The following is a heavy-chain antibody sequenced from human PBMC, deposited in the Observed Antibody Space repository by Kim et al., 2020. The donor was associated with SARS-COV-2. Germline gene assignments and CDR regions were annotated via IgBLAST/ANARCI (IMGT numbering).Heavy chain of an antibody. V-gene: IGHV3-23*01. Sequence: GGSLRLSCAASGFTFSSYVMTWVRQAPGKGLEWVSVISASGDRTYNADSVKGRFTISRDNSKNTLYMQMNSLRAEDTALHYCAKGLIVSSGVYSYFDNWG. CDR1: GFTFSSYV. J-gene: IGHJ4*01. CDR3: AKGLIVSSGVYSYFDN. D-gene: IGHD2-15*01. CDR2: ISASGDRT.